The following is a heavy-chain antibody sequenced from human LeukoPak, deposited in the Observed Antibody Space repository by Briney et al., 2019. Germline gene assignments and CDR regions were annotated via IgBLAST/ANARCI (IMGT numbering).Heavy chain of an antibody. D-gene: IGHD2-21*01. CDR2: IYTSGST. CDR1: GGSISSGSYY. J-gene: IGHJ4*02. CDR3: ARVTYSIFDY. V-gene: IGHV4-61*02. Sequence: SQTLSLTCTVSGGSISSGSYYWSWIRQPAGKGLEWIGRIYTSGSTNYNPSLKSRVTISVDTSKNQFSLKLSSVTAADTAVYYCARVTYSIFDYWGQGTLVTVSS.